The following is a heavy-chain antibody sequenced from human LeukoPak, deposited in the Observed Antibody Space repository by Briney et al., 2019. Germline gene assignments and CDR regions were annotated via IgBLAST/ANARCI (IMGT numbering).Heavy chain of an antibody. Sequence: GGSLRLSCAASGFTFSSYAMSWVRQAPGKGLEWVSAISGSGGSTYYADSVKGRFTISRDNSKNTLYLQMNSLRAEDTAVYYCAKHARETSYYYYYMDVWGKGTTVIVSS. CDR2: ISGSGGST. V-gene: IGHV3-23*01. CDR3: AKHARETSYYYYYMDV. CDR1: GFTFSSYA. J-gene: IGHJ6*03.